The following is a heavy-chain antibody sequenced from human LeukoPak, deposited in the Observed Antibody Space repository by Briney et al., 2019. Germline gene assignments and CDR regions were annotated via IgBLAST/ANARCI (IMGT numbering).Heavy chain of an antibody. CDR2: ISSSSSTI. Sequence: GGSLRLSCAASGFTFSSYAMSWVRKAPGKGLEWVSYISSSSSTIYYADSVKGRFTISRDNAKNSLYLQMNSLRDEDTAVYYCAREGDWDDFWSGYHPHFDYWGQGTLVTVSS. V-gene: IGHV3-48*02. CDR3: AREGDWDDFWSGYHPHFDY. J-gene: IGHJ4*02. D-gene: IGHD3-3*01. CDR1: GFTFSSYA.